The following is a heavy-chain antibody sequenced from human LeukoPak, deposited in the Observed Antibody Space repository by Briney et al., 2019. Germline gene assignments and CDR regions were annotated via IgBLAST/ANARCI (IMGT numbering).Heavy chain of an antibody. Sequence: GGSLRLSCAASGFTFSSYAMSWVRQAPGKGLEWVANIKKDGSEKYYVDAVKGRFTISRDNAKSSLYLQMNSLRAEDTAIYYCARDLSGVTGYTYGRGIDYWGQGTLVTVSS. V-gene: IGHV3-7*01. CDR2: IKKDGSEK. CDR1: GFTFSSYA. D-gene: IGHD5-18*01. J-gene: IGHJ4*02. CDR3: ARDLSGVTGYTYGRGIDY.